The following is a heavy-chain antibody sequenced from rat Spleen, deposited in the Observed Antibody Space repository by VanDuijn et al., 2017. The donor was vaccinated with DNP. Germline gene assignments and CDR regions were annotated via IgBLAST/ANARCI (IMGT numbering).Heavy chain of an antibody. V-gene: IGHV5S23*01. CDR1: GFTFSDYN. D-gene: IGHD4-3*01. CDR3: ASLTSGYFDY. CDR2: ITSSGGNT. Sequence: EVQLVESGGGLIQPGRSLKLSCAASGFTFSDYNMAWVRQAPGRGLEWVASITSSGGNTYYPDSVKGRFTISRDNAKNTLYLQMNSLRSEDTATYYCASLTSGYFDYWGQGVMVTVSS. J-gene: IGHJ2*01.